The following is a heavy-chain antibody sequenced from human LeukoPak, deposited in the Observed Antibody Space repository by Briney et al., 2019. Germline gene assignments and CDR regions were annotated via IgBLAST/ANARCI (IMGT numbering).Heavy chain of an antibody. J-gene: IGHJ6*02. D-gene: IGHD5-24*01. Sequence: KPSETLSLTCTVSGGSISSYYWSWIRRPPGKGLWWIGYIYYSGSTNYNPSLKSRVTISVDTSKNQFSLKLSSVTAADTAVYYCARDKRMGYYYYYGMDVWGQGTTVTVSS. CDR1: GGSISSYY. V-gene: IGHV4-59*01. CDR2: IYYSGST. CDR3: ARDKRMGYYYYYGMDV.